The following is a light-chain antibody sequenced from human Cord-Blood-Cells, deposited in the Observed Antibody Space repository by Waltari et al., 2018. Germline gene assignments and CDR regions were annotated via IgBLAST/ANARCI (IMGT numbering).Light chain of an antibody. CDR3: CSYAGSSTFLYV. Sequence: QSALTQPASVSGSPGQSITISCTGTSSDVGSYNLVSWYQQHPGKAPKLRIYEGSKRHSGVSNRFSGSKSGNTASLTISGLQAEDEADYYCCSYAGSSTFLYVFGTGTKVTVL. CDR1: SSDVGSYNL. J-gene: IGLJ1*01. CDR2: EGS. V-gene: IGLV2-23*01.